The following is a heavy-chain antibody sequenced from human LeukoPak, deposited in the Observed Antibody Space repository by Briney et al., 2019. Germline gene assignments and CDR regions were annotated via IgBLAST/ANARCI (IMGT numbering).Heavy chain of an antibody. D-gene: IGHD3-10*01. J-gene: IGHJ4*02. CDR1: GFIFRNFG. Sequence: GGSLRLSCAATGFIFRNFGMSWIRQAPGKGLEWVSHISDVVAHTWYADSVKGRFTISRDNSKSIVSLQMNSLRAEGTAVYYCAKSVYGSGNYWGQGTLVTVSS. V-gene: IGHV3-23*01. CDR3: AKSVYGSGNY. CDR2: ISDVVAHT.